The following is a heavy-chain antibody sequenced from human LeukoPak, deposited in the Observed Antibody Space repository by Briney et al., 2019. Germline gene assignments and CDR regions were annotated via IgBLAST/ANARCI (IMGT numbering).Heavy chain of an antibody. CDR1: GFTFSDYY. CDR2: ISSSGSTI. J-gene: IGHJ3*02. D-gene: IGHD6-19*01. CDR3: ASSAIAVARRGADAFDI. V-gene: IGHV3-11*04. Sequence: PGGSLRLSCAASGFTFSDYYMSWIHQAPGKGLEWVSYISSSGSTIYYADSVKGRFTISRDNAKNSLYLQMNSLRAEDTAVYYCASSAIAVARRGADAFDIWGQGTMVTVSS.